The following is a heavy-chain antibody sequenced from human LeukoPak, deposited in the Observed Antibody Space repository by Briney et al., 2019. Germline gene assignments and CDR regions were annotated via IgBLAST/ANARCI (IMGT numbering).Heavy chain of an antibody. D-gene: IGHD1-1*01. CDR2: ISYDGSKK. J-gene: IGHJ5*02. Sequence: GGSLRLSCAASGFTFSSYAMHWVRQAPGKGLEWVAVISYDGSKKHYGDSVKGRFTISRDNSKSTLYLQMTSLRPEDTAVFYCGKRRTHNLNDEIDAWGQGTLVSVSS. V-gene: IGHV3-30*18. CDR1: GFTFSSYA. CDR3: GKRRTHNLNDEIDA.